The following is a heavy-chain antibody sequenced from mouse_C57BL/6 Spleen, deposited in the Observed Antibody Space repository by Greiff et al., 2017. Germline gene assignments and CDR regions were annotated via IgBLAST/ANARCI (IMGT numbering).Heavy chain of an antibody. J-gene: IGHJ4*01. CDR1: GYTFTNYW. Sequence: VQLQESGAELVRPGTSVKMSCKASGYTFTNYWIGWAKQRPGHGLEWIGDIYPGGGYTNYNEKFKGKATLTADKSSSPAYMQFSSLTSEDSAIYYCARRRLRRGDYYAMDYWGQGTSVTVSS. D-gene: IGHD2-4*01. CDR3: ARRRLRRGDYYAMDY. CDR2: IYPGGGYT. V-gene: IGHV1-63*01.